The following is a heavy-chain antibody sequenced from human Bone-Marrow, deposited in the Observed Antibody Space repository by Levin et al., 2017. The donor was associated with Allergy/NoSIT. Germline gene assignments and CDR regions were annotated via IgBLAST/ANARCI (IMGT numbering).Heavy chain of an antibody. D-gene: IGHD6-13*01. CDR2: ISSNSGTI. J-gene: IGHJ4*02. CDR3: AKASNLRGSIAAAAY. CDR1: GFSLDGYA. V-gene: IGHV3-9*01. Sequence: SLKISCAASGFSLDGYAMHWVRQAPGKGLEWVSGISSNSGTIGYADSVKGRFTISRDNAKNSLYLQMNSLRGEDSALYYCAKASNLRGSIAAAAYWGQGTLVTVSS.